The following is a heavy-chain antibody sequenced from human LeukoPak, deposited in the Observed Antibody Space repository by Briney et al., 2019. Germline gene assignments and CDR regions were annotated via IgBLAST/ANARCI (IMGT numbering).Heavy chain of an antibody. CDR3: AREVRRITMVRGVIMYFDY. D-gene: IGHD3-10*01. CDR2: IYYSGST. V-gene: IGHV4-31*03. J-gene: IGHJ4*02. Sequence: SETLSLTCTVSGGSISSGAYYWSWLRQHPGKGLEWIGYIYYSGSTYYNPSLKSRVTISVDTSKNQFSLKLSSVTAADTAVYYCAREVRRITMVRGVIMYFDYWGQGTLVTVSS. CDR1: GGSISSGAYY.